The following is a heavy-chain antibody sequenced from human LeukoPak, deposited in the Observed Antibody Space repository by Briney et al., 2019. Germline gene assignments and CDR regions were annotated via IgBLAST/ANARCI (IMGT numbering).Heavy chain of an antibody. D-gene: IGHD3-10*01. CDR1: GGSISSYY. CDR3: ARRSSGEIDY. Sequence: SETLSLTCTVSGGSISSYYWSWIRQPPGKGLEWIGYIYYSGSTNYNPSLKSRVTISVDTSKNQFSLKLSSVTAADTAVYYCARRSSGEIDYWGQGTLVTVSS. J-gene: IGHJ4*02. CDR2: IYYSGST. V-gene: IGHV4-59*08.